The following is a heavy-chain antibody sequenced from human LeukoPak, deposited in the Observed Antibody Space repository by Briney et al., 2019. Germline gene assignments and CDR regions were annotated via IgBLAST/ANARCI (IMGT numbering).Heavy chain of an antibody. V-gene: IGHV3-30*18. J-gene: IGHJ4*02. CDR1: GFTFSSYG. CDR2: ISYDGSNK. CDR3: AKDHYDY. Sequence: GGSLRLSCAASGFTFSSYGMHWVRQAPGKGLEWVAVISYDGSNKYYADSVKGRFTISRDNSKNTLYLQMNSLRAEDTAVYYCAKDHYDYWGQGTLVTVSS.